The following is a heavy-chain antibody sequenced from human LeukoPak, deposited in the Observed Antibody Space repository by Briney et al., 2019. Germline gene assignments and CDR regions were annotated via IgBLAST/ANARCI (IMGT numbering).Heavy chain of an antibody. CDR1: GYTFTSYG. Sequence: ASVKVSCKASGYTFTSYGISWVRQAPGQGLEWMGWINPNSGGTNYAQKFRGRVTMTRDTSISTAYMELSRLRSDDTAVYYCAREVVQVVPPNFDYWGQGTLVTVSS. CDR2: INPNSGGT. V-gene: IGHV1-2*02. J-gene: IGHJ4*02. D-gene: IGHD2-2*01. CDR3: AREVVQVVPPNFDY.